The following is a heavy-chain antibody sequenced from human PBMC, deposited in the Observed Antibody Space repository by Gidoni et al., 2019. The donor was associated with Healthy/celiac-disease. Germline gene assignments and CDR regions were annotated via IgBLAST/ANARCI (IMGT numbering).Heavy chain of an antibody. CDR2: ISSSSSYI. CDR1: GSTFSSSS. Sequence: EVQLVESGGGLVKPGGSLSIACAASGSTFSSSSMNWVRQAPGKGLELVASISSSSSYIYYADSVKGRFTISRDNAKNSLYLQMNSLRAEDTAVYYCARLGGNWNYADYWGQGTLVTVSS. V-gene: IGHV3-21*01. D-gene: IGHD1-1*01. CDR3: ARLGGNWNYADY. J-gene: IGHJ4*02.